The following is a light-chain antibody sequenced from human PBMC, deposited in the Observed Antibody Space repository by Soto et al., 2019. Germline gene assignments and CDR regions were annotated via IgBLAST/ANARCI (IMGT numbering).Light chain of an antibody. Sequence: QSVLTQPASVSGSPGQSITISCTGTSSDVGGYNYVSWYQQHPGIAPKLLIYGVTNRPSGVSTRFSGSKSGNTASLTNSGLQAEDEADYHCSSYTSASTLLYLFGTGTKVTVL. CDR3: SSYTSASTLLYL. V-gene: IGLV2-14*01. J-gene: IGLJ1*01. CDR1: SSDVGGYNY. CDR2: GVT.